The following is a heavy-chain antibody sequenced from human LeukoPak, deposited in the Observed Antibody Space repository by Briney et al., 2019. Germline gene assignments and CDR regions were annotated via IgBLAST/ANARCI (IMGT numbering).Heavy chain of an antibody. J-gene: IGHJ6*02. Sequence: KPSETLSLTCAVYGGSFSDYYWTWIRQSPGKGPEWIGEINHSGATDYNPSLKSRVTISVDTSKNQFSLKVRSVTAADTAVYYCARRVRGVIISFYYYNGMDVWGQGTTVTVSS. D-gene: IGHD3-10*01. CDR3: ARRVRGVIISFYYYNGMDV. CDR1: GGSFSDYY. CDR2: INHSGAT. V-gene: IGHV4-34*01.